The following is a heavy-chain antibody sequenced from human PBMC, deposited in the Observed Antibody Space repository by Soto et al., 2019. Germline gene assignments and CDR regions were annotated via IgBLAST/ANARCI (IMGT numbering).Heavy chain of an antibody. V-gene: IGHV3-30*18. CDR2: ISYHGSNA. D-gene: IGHD6-19*01. J-gene: IGHJ4*02. Sequence: QVQLVESGGGVVQPGRSLRLSCAASGFTFSDYGMHWVRQAPGKGLEWVAVISYHGSNAYYADSVKGRFTISRDNPMDTLYLQMSSLRTEDTAVYYCVKGEQWLVRGGYFDYLGQGTLVTVTS. CDR3: VKGEQWLVRGGYFDY. CDR1: GFTFSDYG.